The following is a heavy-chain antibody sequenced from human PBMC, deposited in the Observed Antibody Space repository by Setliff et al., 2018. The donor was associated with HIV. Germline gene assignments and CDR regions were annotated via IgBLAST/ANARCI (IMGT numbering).Heavy chain of an antibody. D-gene: IGHD1-26*01. CDR3: ARDPPGGSYPYYFDY. J-gene: IGHJ4*02. CDR1: GFTFSAYA. V-gene: IGHV3-30*04. Sequence: PGGSLRLSCAASGFTFSAYAMHWVRQAPGKGLEWVAVISYDGGNKYYADSVKGRFTISRDNSKNTLYLQMNSLRAEDTAVYYCARDPPGGSYPYYFDYWGQGTLVTVSS. CDR2: ISYDGGNK.